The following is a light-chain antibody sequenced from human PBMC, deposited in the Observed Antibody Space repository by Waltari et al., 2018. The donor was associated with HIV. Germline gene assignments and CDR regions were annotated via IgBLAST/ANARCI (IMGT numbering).Light chain of an antibody. CDR3: QQYYSIPPT. CDR1: QTVFYSSNNKNY. J-gene: IGKJ4*01. V-gene: IGKV4-1*01. Sequence: DLVMTQSRDSVALSRGEGANINRISSQTVFYSSNNKNYLAWYQQKTGQTPKLLIYWASTRQSGVPDRFSGSGSGTDFTLTISSLQSEDVAIYFCQQYYSIPPTFGGGTKVEVK. CDR2: WAS.